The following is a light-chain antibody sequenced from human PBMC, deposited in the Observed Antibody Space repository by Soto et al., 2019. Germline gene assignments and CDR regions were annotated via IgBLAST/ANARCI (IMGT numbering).Light chain of an antibody. Sequence: TQSLSTLSLSTGERATLSCRASQSVSSYLAWYQPKPGQAPRLLIYDASNRATGVPTRISGSGSGTEFTLTISSLQSEDFALYYCQHYNSWPLTFGGGTKVDFK. J-gene: IGKJ4*01. CDR3: QHYNSWPLT. V-gene: IGKV3D-15*01. CDR2: DAS. CDR1: QSVSSY.